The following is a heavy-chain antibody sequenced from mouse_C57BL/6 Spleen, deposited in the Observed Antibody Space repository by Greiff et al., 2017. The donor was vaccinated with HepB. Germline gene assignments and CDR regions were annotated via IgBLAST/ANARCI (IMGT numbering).Heavy chain of an antibody. CDR2: IDPEDGDT. CDR3: TTYYGNPGAMDY. D-gene: IGHD2-1*01. J-gene: IGHJ4*01. V-gene: IGHV14-1*01. CDR1: GFNIKDYY. Sequence: VHVKQSGAELVRPGASVKLSCTASGFNIKDYYMHWVKQRPEQGLEWIGRIDPEDGDTEYAPKFQGKATMTADTSSNTAYLQLSSLTSEDTAVYYCTTYYGNPGAMDYWGQGTSVTVSS.